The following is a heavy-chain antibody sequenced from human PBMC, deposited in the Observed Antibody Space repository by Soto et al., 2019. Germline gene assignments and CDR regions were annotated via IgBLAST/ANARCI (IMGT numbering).Heavy chain of an antibody. D-gene: IGHD2-15*01. CDR1: GFTFSDYA. Sequence: EVQLLESGGGLAQPGGSLTLSCVASGFTFSDYAMSWVRQAPGKGLEWVSTITGGGAYTNAADSVEGRFTIARDNSKNTLYLQMKSLRAEDMAVYYCAKDAGDVRDWDCRGGSCIPDGMDAWGQGTTVTVS. CDR2: ITGGGAYT. J-gene: IGHJ6*02. CDR3: AKDAGDVRDWDCRGGSCIPDGMDA. V-gene: IGHV3-23*01.